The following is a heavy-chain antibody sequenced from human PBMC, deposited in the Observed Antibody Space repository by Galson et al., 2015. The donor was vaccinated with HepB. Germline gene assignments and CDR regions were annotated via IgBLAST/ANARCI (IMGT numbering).Heavy chain of an antibody. CDR3: ARRARGKSLYQLVRRQYYYYYIDV. V-gene: IGHV4-34*01. CDR1: GGSFSDYS. Sequence: ETLSLTCAVYGGSFSDYSWNWIRQPPGKGLEWVGEISHSGSTNYNPSLKSRVSISVDTSKNQFSLNLNSVTAADTAVYYCARRARGKSLYQLVRRQYYYYYIDVWGKGTTVTVSS. D-gene: IGHD2-2*01. CDR2: ISHSGST. J-gene: IGHJ6*03.